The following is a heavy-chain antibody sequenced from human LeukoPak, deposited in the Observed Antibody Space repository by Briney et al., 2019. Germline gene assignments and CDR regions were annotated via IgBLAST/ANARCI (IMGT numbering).Heavy chain of an antibody. V-gene: IGHV3-33*06. J-gene: IGHJ4*02. CDR2: IWYDGSNK. CDR3: AKTYGDSYFDY. D-gene: IGHD4-17*01. CDR1: GFTFSRYG. Sequence: GGSLRLSCAASGFTFSRYGMHWVRQAPGKGLEWVAVIWYDGSNKYYADSVKGRFTISRDNSKNTLYLQMNSLRAEDTAVYYCAKTYGDSYFDYWGQGTLVTVSS.